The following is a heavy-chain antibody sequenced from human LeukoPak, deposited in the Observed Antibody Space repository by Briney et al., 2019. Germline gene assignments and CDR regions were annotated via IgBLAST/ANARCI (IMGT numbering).Heavy chain of an antibody. Sequence: GGSLRLSCTASGITFSHYGMHWVRQAPGRGLEWVAGIWYDGTDKYYADSVKGRFTISRDNAKNTLYLQMNSLRAEDTAVYYCARDRGYTQDYWGQGTLVTVSS. J-gene: IGHJ4*02. D-gene: IGHD5-12*01. V-gene: IGHV3-33*01. CDR2: IWYDGTDK. CDR1: GITFSHYG. CDR3: ARDRGYTQDY.